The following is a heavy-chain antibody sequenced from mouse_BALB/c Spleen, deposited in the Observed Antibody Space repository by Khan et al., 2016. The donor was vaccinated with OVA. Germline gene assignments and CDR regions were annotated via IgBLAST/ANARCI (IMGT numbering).Heavy chain of an antibody. CDR1: PPTLLTYS. V-gene: IGHV1-4*01. D-gene: IGHD1-1*01. Sequence: SAAALAHPRAPVTTSPPASPPTLLTYSPTCLNNSPGQGLEWIGYINPSTGYTEYNQNFKDKATLTADKSSSTAYMQLSSLTSEDSAVYYCARRGLRWDFDYWGQGTTLTVSS. J-gene: IGHJ2*01. CDR2: INPSTGYT. CDR3: ARRGLRWDFDY.